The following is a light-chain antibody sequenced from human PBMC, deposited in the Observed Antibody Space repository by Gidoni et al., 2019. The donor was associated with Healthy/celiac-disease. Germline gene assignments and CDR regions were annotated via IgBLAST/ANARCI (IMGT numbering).Light chain of an antibody. CDR3: QQRSNWPIT. CDR2: DAS. CDR1: QSVSSY. J-gene: IGKJ5*01. Sequence: EIVLTQSPASLSLSPGEGATLSCSASQSVSSYLAWYQQKPGQAPRLLIYDASNRATGIPARFSGSGSGTDFTFTISSLEPEDFAVYYCQQRSNWPITFGQGTRLEIK. V-gene: IGKV3-11*01.